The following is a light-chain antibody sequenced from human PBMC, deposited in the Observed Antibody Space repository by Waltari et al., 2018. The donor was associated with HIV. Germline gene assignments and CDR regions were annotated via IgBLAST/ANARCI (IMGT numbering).Light chain of an antibody. CDR3: SSYSARGFVA. Sequence: HSALTQPASVSGSPGQSLTISCTGPTSDFDTFTFLSWYQHSPGRAPKLIIFEVYSRPSGVSERFSGSKSGDTASLTISALRAEDEADYFCSSYSARGFVAFGGGTKVTVL. CDR2: EVY. V-gene: IGLV2-14*01. CDR1: TSDFDTFTF. J-gene: IGLJ3*02.